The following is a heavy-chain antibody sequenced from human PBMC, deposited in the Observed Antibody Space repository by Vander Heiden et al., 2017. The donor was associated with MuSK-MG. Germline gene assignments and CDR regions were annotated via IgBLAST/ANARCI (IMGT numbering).Heavy chain of an antibody. J-gene: IGHJ4*02. CDR3: ARGGDEGYSSGWYPSY. Sequence: QVQLQQWGAGLLKPSETLSLTCAVYGGSFSGYYWSWIRQPPGKGLEWIGEINHSGSTNYNPSLKSRVTISVDTSKNQFSLKLSSVTAADTAVYYCARGGDEGYSSGWYPSYWGQGTLVTVSS. D-gene: IGHD6-19*01. V-gene: IGHV4-34*01. CDR1: GGSFSGYY. CDR2: INHSGST.